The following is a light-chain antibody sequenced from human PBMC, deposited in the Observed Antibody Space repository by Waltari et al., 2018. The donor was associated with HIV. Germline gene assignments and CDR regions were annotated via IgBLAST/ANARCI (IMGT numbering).Light chain of an antibody. CDR2: DNN. CDR3: GTWDNTLIAFWM. J-gene: IGLJ3*02. CDR1: SSNICNNY. Sequence: QSVLTQPPSVSAAPGQSVPISCFGGSSNICNNYISCYQQLPGKPPKLLIYDNNKRPSGIPDRFSASKSGTSVTLGITGVQTADEADYYCGTWDNTLIAFWMFGGGTKLTVL. V-gene: IGLV1-51*01.